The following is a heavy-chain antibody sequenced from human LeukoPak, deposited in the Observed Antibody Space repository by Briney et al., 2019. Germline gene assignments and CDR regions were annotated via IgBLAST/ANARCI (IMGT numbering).Heavy chain of an antibody. Sequence: ASVKVSCKASGYTFTGYYMHWVRQAPGQGLEWMGWISAYNGNTNYAQKLQGRVTMTTDTSTSTAYMELRSLRSDDTAVYYCARDQALQQLLNYMDVWGKGTTVTVSS. CDR2: ISAYNGNT. J-gene: IGHJ6*03. D-gene: IGHD6-13*01. V-gene: IGHV1-18*04. CDR3: ARDQALQQLLNYMDV. CDR1: GYTFTGYY.